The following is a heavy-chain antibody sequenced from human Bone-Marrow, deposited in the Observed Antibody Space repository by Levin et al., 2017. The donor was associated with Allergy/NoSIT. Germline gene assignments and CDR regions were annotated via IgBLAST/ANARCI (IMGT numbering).Heavy chain of an antibody. V-gene: IGHV3-43*01. J-gene: IGHJ4*02. D-gene: IGHD3-22*01. CDR1: KFTFDDYT. CDR3: AKDKSGSGYSYYFDS. Sequence: GESLKISCAASKFTFDDYTMHWVRQAPGKGLEWVSLITWDGITTYYADSVKGRFTISRDNSKNSLYLQMNALTTEDTALYYCAKDKSGSGYSYYFDSWGQGTLVAVSS. CDR2: ITWDGITT.